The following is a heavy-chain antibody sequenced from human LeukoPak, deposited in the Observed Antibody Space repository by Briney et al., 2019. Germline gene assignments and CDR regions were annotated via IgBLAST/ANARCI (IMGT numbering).Heavy chain of an antibody. CDR3: ARRYYYDSSGYS. CDR2: IIPILGIA. J-gene: IGHJ4*02. Sequence: SVKVSCKASGGTFSSYAISWVRQAPGQGLEWMGRIIPILGIANYAQKFQGRVTITADKSTSTAYMELSSLRSEDTAVYYRARRYYYDSSGYSWGQGTLVTVSS. CDR1: GGTFSSYA. D-gene: IGHD3-22*01. V-gene: IGHV1-69*04.